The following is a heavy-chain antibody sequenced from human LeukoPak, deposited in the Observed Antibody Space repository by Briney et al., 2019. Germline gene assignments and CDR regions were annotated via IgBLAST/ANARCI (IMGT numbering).Heavy chain of an antibody. J-gene: IGHJ4*02. Sequence: GSLKVSCKASGYTFTSYYVHWVRQAPSPGREWRGMINPSGVSTTYSQKSQGRITMARGTSTSTVYMELSSQRSEATAVYYCARGPGTNIDYWGQGTLVTVSS. CDR1: GYTFTSYY. CDR2: INPSGVST. D-gene: IGHD3-10*01. V-gene: IGHV1-46*01. CDR3: ARGPGTNIDY.